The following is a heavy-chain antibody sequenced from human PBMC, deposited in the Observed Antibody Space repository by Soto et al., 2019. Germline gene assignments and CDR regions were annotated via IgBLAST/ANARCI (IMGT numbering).Heavy chain of an antibody. CDR3: GLEGGIVGPGAVDY. Sequence: EVQLLESGGGLVQPGGALRLSCAASGFTFSNYAMNWVRQAPGRGLEWVSVINKNGGTSYADSVKGRFAISRDTSRNTLYLQMSSLRAEDTAVYYCGLEGGIVGPGAVDYWGLGTLVTVSS. CDR1: GFTFSNYA. V-gene: IGHV3-23*01. J-gene: IGHJ4*02. D-gene: IGHD3-22*01. CDR2: INKNGGT.